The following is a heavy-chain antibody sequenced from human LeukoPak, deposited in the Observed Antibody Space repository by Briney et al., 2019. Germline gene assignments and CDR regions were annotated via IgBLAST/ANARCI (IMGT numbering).Heavy chain of an antibody. CDR3: ARGTLYSGWSYYFDY. V-gene: IGHV4-39*07. Sequence: SETLSLTCSVSGGSISLSYYYWGWIRQPPGKALEWIGSVYYSGTTSYNPSLKSRVTISVDMSKSHFSLRLSSVTAADTAMYYCARGTLYSGWSYYFDYWGQGSQVTVSS. CDR2: VYYSGTT. J-gene: IGHJ4*02. D-gene: IGHD6-19*01. CDR1: GGSISLSYYY.